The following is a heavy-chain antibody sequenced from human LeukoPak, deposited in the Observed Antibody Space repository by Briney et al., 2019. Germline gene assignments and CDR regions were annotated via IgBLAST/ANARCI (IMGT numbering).Heavy chain of an antibody. CDR2: IYYSGST. J-gene: IGHJ5*02. D-gene: IGHD3-10*01. Sequence: SETLSLTCTVSGGSISSYYWSWIRQPPGKGLEWIGYIYYSGSTNYNPSLKSRVTISVDTSKNQFSLKLSSVTAADTAVYYCAREGLNMVRGVTPKEAWGWFDPWGQGTLVTVSS. CDR1: GGSISSYY. V-gene: IGHV4-59*12. CDR3: AREGLNMVRGVTPKEAWGWFDP.